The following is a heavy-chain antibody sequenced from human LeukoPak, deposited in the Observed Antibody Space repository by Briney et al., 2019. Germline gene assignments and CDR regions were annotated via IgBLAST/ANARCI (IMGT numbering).Heavy chain of an antibody. J-gene: IGHJ4*02. CDR2: IKSKTDGGTT. CDR1: GFTFSNDW. Sequence: GGSLRLSCAASGFTFSNDWMSWVRQAPGKGLEWVGRIKSKTDGGTTDYAAPVKGRFTISRDDSKNTLYLQMNSLKTEDTAVYYCTTYFIAAALYYFDYCGQGTLVTVSS. V-gene: IGHV3-15*01. CDR3: TTYFIAAALYYFDY. D-gene: IGHD6-13*01.